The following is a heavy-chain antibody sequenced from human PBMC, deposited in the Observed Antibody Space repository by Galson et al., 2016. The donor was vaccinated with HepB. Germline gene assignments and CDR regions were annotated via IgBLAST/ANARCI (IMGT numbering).Heavy chain of an antibody. V-gene: IGHV1-69*13. CDR2: IIPIFGPA. CDR3: ASKEWTSKSHYFYGLDV. J-gene: IGHJ6*01. Sequence: SVKVSCKASGGTFSNYGFNWVRQAPGQGLEWMGGIIPIFGPANYAQKFQGRITIIADGSTTTVYMELSSLRSEDTAVYFCASKEWTSKSHYFYGLDVWGQGTTVIVSS. D-gene: IGHD3-3*01. CDR1: GGTFSNYG.